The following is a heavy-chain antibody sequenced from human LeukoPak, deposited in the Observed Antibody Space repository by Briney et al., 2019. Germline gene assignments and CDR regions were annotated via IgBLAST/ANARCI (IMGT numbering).Heavy chain of an antibody. D-gene: IGHD4-17*01. J-gene: IGHJ4*02. Sequence: SETLSLTCTVSGGSISSSYYYWGWIRQPPGKGLEWIGSIFYSGSTYYNPSLKSRVTISLDTSKNQFSLRLSSVTAPDTAVYYCARHSAVTTFIFDYWGQGTLVTVSS. CDR3: ARHSAVTTFIFDY. CDR1: GGSISSSYYY. V-gene: IGHV4-39*01. CDR2: IFYSGST.